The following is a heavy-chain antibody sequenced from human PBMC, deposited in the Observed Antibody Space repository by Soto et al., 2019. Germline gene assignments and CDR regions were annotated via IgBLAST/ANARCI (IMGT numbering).Heavy chain of an antibody. J-gene: IGHJ4*02. D-gene: IGHD6-13*01. CDR2: IWYDGSNK. V-gene: IGHV3-33*08. CDR3: ARDQGIAAAGIAY. Sequence: VQLVESGGTLVQPGGSLRLSCSASGFTFNSYAMHWVRQAPGKGLEWVAVIWYDGSNKYYADSVKGRFTISRDNSKNTLYLQMNSLRAEDTAVYYCARDQGIAAAGIAYWGQGTLVTVSS. CDR1: GFTFNSYA.